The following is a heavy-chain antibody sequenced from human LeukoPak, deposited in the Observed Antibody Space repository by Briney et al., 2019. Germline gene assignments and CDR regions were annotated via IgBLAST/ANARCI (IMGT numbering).Heavy chain of an antibody. D-gene: IGHD2-15*01. V-gene: IGHV1-69*04. J-gene: IGHJ6*02. Sequence: SVKVSCKASGGTFSSYAISWVRQAPGQGLEWMGRIIPIFGIANYAQKFQGRVTITADKSTSTAYMELSSLRSEDTAVYYCASFYCSGGSCYDPEGYYYYGMDVWGQGTTVTVSS. CDR3: ASFYCSGGSCYDPEGYYYYGMDV. CDR1: GGTFSSYA. CDR2: IIPIFGIA.